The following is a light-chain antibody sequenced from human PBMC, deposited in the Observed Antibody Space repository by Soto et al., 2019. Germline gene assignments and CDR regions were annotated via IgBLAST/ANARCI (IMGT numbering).Light chain of an antibody. CDR3: GSYTSTNTSVV. J-gene: IGLJ2*01. CDR1: SSDVGGCNC. V-gene: IGLV2-14*03. CDR2: DDS. Sequence: QSVLTQPASVSGSPGQSITISCTGTSSDVGGCNCVSWYQQHPGKAPKLMIYDDSNRPSGVSDRFSGTKSGNMASLTISGLQAEDEADFYCGSYTSTNTSVVFGGGTKLTVL.